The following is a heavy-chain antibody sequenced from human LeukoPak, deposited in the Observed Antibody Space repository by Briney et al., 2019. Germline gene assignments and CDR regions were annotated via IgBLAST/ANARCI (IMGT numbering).Heavy chain of an antibody. CDR1: GYTFTGYY. CDR3: AREGDIVLMSAFDI. D-gene: IGHD2-8*01. Sequence: PGASVKVSCKASGYTFTGYYMHWVRQAPGQGLEWMGWVNPNSGGTNYAQKIQGRVTMTRDTSISTAYMELSRLRSDDTAVYYCAREGDIVLMSAFDIWGQGTMVTVSS. J-gene: IGHJ3*02. CDR2: VNPNSGGT. V-gene: IGHV1-2*02.